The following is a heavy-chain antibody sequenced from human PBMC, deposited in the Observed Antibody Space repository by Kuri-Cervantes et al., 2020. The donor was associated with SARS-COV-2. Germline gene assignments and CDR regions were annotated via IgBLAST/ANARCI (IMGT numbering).Heavy chain of an antibody. Sequence: SETLSLTCTVSGGSISSSSYYWGWIRQPPGKGLEWIGSIYYSGSTYYNPSLKSRVTISVDTSKNQFSLKLSSVTAADTAVYYCARAPEMATIWGRSWGQGTLVTVSS. D-gene: IGHD5-24*01. V-gene: IGHV4-39*01. CDR3: ARAPEMATIWGRS. CDR1: GGSISSSSYY. CDR2: IYYSGST. J-gene: IGHJ5*02.